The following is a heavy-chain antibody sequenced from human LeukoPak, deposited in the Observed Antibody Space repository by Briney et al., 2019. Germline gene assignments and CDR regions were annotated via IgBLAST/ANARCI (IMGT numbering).Heavy chain of an antibody. D-gene: IGHD3-3*01. J-gene: IGHJ4*02. V-gene: IGHV3-74*01. CDR3: ARFGDYYDFWSGYYYYFDY. CDR2: INSDGSST. CDR1: GLTFSSYW. Sequence: PGGSLRLSCAAAGLTFSSYWMNWVRQAPGKGLVWVSRINSDGSSTSYADSVKGRFTISRDNAKNTLYLQMNSLRAEDTAVYYCARFGDYYDFWSGYYYYFDYWGQGTLVTVSS.